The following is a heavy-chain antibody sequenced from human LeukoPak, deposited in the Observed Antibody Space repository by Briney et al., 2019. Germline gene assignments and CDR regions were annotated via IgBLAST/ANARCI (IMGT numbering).Heavy chain of an antibody. V-gene: IGHV4-59*01. CDR2: IYYSGST. CDR3: ARDHLSSSYFDY. CDR1: GGSISSYY. J-gene: IGHJ4*02. Sequence: SETLSLTCTVSGGSISSYYWSWIRQPPGKGLEWIGYIYYSGSTNYNPSLKSRVTISVDTSKNQFSLKLSSVTAADTAVYYCARDHLSSSYFDYWGQGALVTVSS. D-gene: IGHD6-6*01.